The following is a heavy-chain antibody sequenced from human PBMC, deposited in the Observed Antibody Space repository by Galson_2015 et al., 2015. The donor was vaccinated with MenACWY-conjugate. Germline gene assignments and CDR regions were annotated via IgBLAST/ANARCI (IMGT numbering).Heavy chain of an antibody. V-gene: IGHV3-23*01. CDR2: ISGSGGST. Sequence: SLRLSCAASGFTFSSYAMSWVRQAPGKGLEWVSAISGSGGSTYYADSVKGRFTISRDNSKNTLYLQMNSLRAEDTAVYYCAKSPGFTLSYYYYMDVWGKGTTVTVSS. CDR3: AKSPGFTLSYYYYMDV. D-gene: IGHD2-15*01. J-gene: IGHJ6*03. CDR1: GFTFSSYA.